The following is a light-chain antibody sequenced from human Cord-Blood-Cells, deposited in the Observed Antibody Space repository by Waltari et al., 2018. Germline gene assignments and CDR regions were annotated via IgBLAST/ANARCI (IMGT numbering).Light chain of an antibody. CDR3: MQALQTPFT. V-gene: IGKV2-28*01. Sequence: DIVMTQSPLSLPVTPGEPASISCRPRQSLRHSNGYNYLDWYLQKPGQSPQLLIYLGSNRASGVPDRFSGSGSGTDFTLKISRVEAEDVGVYYCMQALQTPFTFGPGTKVDIK. J-gene: IGKJ3*01. CDR2: LGS. CDR1: QSLRHSNGYNY.